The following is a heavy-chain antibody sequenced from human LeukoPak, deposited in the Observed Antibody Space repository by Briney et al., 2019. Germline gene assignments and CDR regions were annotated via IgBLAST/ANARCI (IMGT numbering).Heavy chain of an antibody. CDR3: AKDVRRCNGACT. J-gene: IGHJ5*02. CDR1: GFIVSTYS. CDR2: ISASGGDT. V-gene: IGHV3-23*01. D-gene: IGHD2-8*01. Sequence: GGSLRLSCAASGFIVSTYSFSWVRQAPGKGLEWVSGISASGGDTFYADSVKGRFTISRDNSKNTLSLQMNSLRVEDTAIYYCAKDVRRCNGACTWGQGTLVTVSS.